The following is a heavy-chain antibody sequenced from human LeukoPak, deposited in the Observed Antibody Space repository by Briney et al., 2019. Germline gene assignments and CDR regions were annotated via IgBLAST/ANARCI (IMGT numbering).Heavy chain of an antibody. CDR1: GGSISSGGYY. CDR3: ARVEIGGRDY. Sequence: PSETLSLTCTVSGGSISSGGYYWSWIRPHPGKGLEWIGYIYYSGSTYYNPSLKSRVTISVDTSKNQFSLKLSSVTAADTAVYYCARVEIGGRDYWGQGTLVTVSS. J-gene: IGHJ4*02. CDR2: IYYSGST. V-gene: IGHV4-31*03. D-gene: IGHD3-3*01.